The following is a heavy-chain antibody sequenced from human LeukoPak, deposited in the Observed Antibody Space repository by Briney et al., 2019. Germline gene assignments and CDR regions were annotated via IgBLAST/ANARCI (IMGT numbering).Heavy chain of an antibody. CDR3: ARGPRLGVVERDAFDI. Sequence: PGGSLRLSCAASVFTFSRYSMNWVRQAPGKGLEWVSSISISSNYKYYPDSLKGRFTISRDNAKNSLYLQMNSLRAEDTAVYYCARGPRLGVVERDAFDIWGQGTMVTVSS. V-gene: IGHV3-21*01. D-gene: IGHD3-3*01. CDR1: VFTFSRYS. CDR2: ISISSNYK. J-gene: IGHJ3*02.